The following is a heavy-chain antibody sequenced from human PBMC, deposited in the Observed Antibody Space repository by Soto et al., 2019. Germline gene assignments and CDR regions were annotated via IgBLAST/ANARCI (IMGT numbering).Heavy chain of an antibody. CDR2: INGDGSST. CDR1: GFTFSDYW. D-gene: IGHD5-12*01. J-gene: IGHJ4*02. V-gene: IGHV3-74*01. CDR3: ARGPFRYSGYDNYFDS. Sequence: EVQLVESGGGLVQPGGSLRLSCAASGFTFSDYWMHWVRQGPGKGLVWVSRINGDGSSTSYADPVKGRFTISRDNXKXXLPLPMTSLSVEDTAVYYCARGPFRYSGYDNYFDSWGQGTLVTVSS.